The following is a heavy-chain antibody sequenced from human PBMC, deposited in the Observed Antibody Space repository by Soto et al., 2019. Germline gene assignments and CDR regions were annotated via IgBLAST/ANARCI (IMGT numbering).Heavy chain of an antibody. Sequence: SVKVSCKASGGPFRSYAISWVRQVPGQGLEWMGGIIPIFGTANYAQKFQGRVTITADESTSTAYMELSSLRSDDTAVYYCARSSRPLVYDNWFDPWGQGTLVTVSS. CDR3: ARSSRPLVYDNWFDP. V-gene: IGHV1-69*13. CDR2: IIPIFGTA. D-gene: IGHD3-3*01. CDR1: GGPFRSYA. J-gene: IGHJ5*02.